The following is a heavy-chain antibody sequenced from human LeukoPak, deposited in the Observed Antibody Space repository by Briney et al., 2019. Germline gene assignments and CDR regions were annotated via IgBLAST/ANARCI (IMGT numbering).Heavy chain of an antibody. CDR1: GFTFSSYE. CDR2: ISSSGSTI. Sequence: GGSLRLSCAASGFTFSSYEMNWVRQAPGKGLEWVSYISSSGSTIYYADSVKGRFTISRDNAKNSLYLQMNSLRAEDTAVYYCARSHIVVVVAATEGNWFDPWGQGTLVTVSS. CDR3: ARSHIVVVVAATEGNWFDP. V-gene: IGHV3-48*03. J-gene: IGHJ5*02. D-gene: IGHD2-15*01.